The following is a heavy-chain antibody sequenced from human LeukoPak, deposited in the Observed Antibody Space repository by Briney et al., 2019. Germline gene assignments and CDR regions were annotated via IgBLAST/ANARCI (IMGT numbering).Heavy chain of an antibody. J-gene: IGHJ4*02. CDR1: GDTFTGYY. Sequence: GASLKVSCKASGDTFTGYYMPWVRQAPGQGLEWMGRINPNSGGTNYAQKFQGRVTMTRDTSISTAYMELSRLRSDDTAVYYCARDCSGGSCYSHWGQGTLVTVSS. D-gene: IGHD2-15*01. CDR2: INPNSGGT. V-gene: IGHV1-2*06. CDR3: ARDCSGGSCYSH.